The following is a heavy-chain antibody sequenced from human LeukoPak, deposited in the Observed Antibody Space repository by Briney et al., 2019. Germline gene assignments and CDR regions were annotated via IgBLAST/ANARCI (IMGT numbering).Heavy chain of an antibody. CDR1: GFTFSSYG. CDR3: AKGPYCSGGRCYSVVYYFDY. J-gene: IGHJ4*02. CDR2: ISGRGGGT. D-gene: IGHD2-15*01. V-gene: IGHV3-23*01. Sequence: GGSLRLSCAASGFTFSSYGMRCVRQAPGKGLEGVSAISGRGGGTYYEDSVKGRFTISRDNSKNTLYMQMNNLSAEETAVYFCAKGPYCSGGRCYSVVYYFDYWGQGTLVTVSS.